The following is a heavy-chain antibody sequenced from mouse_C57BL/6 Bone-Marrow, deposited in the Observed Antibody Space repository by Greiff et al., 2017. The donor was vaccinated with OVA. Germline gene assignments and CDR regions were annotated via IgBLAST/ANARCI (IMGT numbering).Heavy chain of an antibody. J-gene: IGHJ3*01. CDR3: ASFDGYYAPWFAY. CDR2: ISDGGSYT. CDR1: GFTFSSYA. D-gene: IGHD2-3*01. Sequence: EVKLMESGGGLVKPGGSLKLSCAASGFTFSSYAMSWVRQTPEQRLEWVATISDGGSYTYYPDNVKGRFTISRDNAKNNLYLQMSHLKSEDTAMYYCASFDGYYAPWFAYWGQGTLVTVSA. V-gene: IGHV5-4*03.